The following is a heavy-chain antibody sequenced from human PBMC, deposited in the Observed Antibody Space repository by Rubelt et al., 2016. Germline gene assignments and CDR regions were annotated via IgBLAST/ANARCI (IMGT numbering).Heavy chain of an antibody. CDR1: GYTFTSYG. CDR3: ATDYVTSYYGMDV. V-gene: IGHV1-69*13. D-gene: IGHD3-16*01. CDR2: IIPIFGTA. Sequence: QVQLVQSGAEVKKPGASVKVSCKASGYTFTSYGISWVRQAPGQGLEWMGGIIPIFGTANYALNFPVVVTITPYESTGTAYMEWSSLRSEDTAVYYCATDYVTSYYGMDVWGQGTTVTVSS. J-gene: IGHJ6*02.